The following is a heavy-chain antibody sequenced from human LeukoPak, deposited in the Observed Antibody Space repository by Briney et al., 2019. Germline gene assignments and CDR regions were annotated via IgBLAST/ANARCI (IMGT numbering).Heavy chain of an antibody. CDR1: GFTFSSYW. V-gene: IGHV3-7*01. CDR3: VRDYRGGWNDY. D-gene: IGHD1-26*01. Sequence: GGSLRLSCAASGFTFSSYWMSWVRQAPGKGLEWVANIKQDGSEKYYVDSVKGRFTISRDNAKNSLFLQMNNLRVDDTAVYYCVRDYRGGWNDYWGQGTLVTVSS. J-gene: IGHJ4*02. CDR2: IKQDGSEK.